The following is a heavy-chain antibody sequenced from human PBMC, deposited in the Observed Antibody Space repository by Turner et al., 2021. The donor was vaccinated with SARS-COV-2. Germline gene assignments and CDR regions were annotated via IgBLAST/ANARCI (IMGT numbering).Heavy chain of an antibody. V-gene: IGHV4-4*07. CDR1: GDSINSNY. CDR3: ARERGVAAYTYYYYMYV. D-gene: IGHD6-25*01. Sequence: QVHLPESGPGLVKPSETLSLNRTVSGDSINSNYCNWIRHPAGQGLEWRGRLYPSGNTNNNWSLKSRVTMSVDTTKSEFSLKLTSVTAADTAVYYCARERGVAAYTYYYYMYVWGQGATVTVSS. J-gene: IGHJ6*03. CDR2: LYPSGNT.